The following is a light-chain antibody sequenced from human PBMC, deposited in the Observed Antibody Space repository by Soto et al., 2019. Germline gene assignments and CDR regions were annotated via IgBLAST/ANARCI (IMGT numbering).Light chain of an antibody. CDR1: SSDVGGFDY. J-gene: IGLJ2*01. CDR3: TSRTTIYSFPL. Sequence: QSALTQPASVSGSPGQSITLSCTGTSSDVGGFDYVSWYQQRPGKAPKLIIFDVTYRPSGVSDRFSGSKSGNTASLTISGLQAADEADYYCTSRTTIYSFPLFGGGTKLTVL. CDR2: DVT. V-gene: IGLV2-14*01.